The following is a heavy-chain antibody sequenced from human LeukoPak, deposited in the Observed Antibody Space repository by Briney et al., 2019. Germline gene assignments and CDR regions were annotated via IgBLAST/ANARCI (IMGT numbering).Heavy chain of an antibody. CDR1: GGTFSSYA. Sequence: ASVKVSCKASGGTFSSYAISWVRQAPGQGLEWMGGIIPIFGTANYAQKFQGRVTITTDESTSTAYMKLSSLRSEDTAVYYCARFYGLRAFDIWGQGTMVTVSS. CDR3: ARFYGLRAFDI. J-gene: IGHJ3*02. V-gene: IGHV1-69*05. CDR2: IIPIFGTA. D-gene: IGHD3-10*01.